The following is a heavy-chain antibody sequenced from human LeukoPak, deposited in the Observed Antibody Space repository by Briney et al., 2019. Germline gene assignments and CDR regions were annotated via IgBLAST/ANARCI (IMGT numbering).Heavy chain of an antibody. D-gene: IGHD3-22*01. CDR3: VRDGDTSGYTN. CDR2: MNPNSGNT. Sequence: ASVKVSCKASGYTFTSYDINWVRQATGQGLERMGWMNPNSGNTGYAQKFQGRVTMTRNTSISTAYMELSSLRSEDTAVYSCVRDGDTSGYTNWGQGTLVTVSS. V-gene: IGHV1-8*01. CDR1: GYTFTSYD. J-gene: IGHJ4*02.